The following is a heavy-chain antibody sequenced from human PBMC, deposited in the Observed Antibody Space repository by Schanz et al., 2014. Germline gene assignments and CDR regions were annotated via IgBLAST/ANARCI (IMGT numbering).Heavy chain of an antibody. Sequence: EVQLVESGGGLVRPGDSLRLSCAASGFTFSSYNINWVRQAPGKGLEYISSISPSSSYIYYADSVKGRFTISRDNAKNSLYLQMNSLRVADTAVYYCARYGFRKFGVVYGLAVWGQGTKVTVS. D-gene: IGHD3-16*01. CDR1: GFTFSSYN. V-gene: IGHV3-21*02. J-gene: IGHJ6*02. CDR3: ARYGFRKFGVVYGLAV. CDR2: ISPSSSYI.